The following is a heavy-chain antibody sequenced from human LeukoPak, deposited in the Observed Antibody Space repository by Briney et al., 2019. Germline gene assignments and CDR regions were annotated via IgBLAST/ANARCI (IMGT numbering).Heavy chain of an antibody. CDR1: GGSINSHY. CDR2: IYIDGIT. J-gene: IGHJ6*04. V-gene: IGHV4-4*08. CDR3: ARLFTRAWEYRYGMDV. D-gene: IGHD1-26*01. Sequence: SETLSLTCTVSGGSINSHYWSWIRQPPGKGLEWIGSIYIDGITHYNSSLQSRVTLSIDTSKNQFSLKLTSVTAADTAVFYCARLFTRAWEYRYGMDVWGKGTTVTVSS.